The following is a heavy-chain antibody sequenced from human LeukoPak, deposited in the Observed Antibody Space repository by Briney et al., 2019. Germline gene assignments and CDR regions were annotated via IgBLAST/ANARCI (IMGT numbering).Heavy chain of an antibody. D-gene: IGHD1-26*01. CDR3: AGYLFER. CDR1: GFTFSSYS. Sequence: GGSLRLSCAASGFTFSSYSMNWVRQAPGKGLEWVSYISSSSTIYYAGSVKGRFTISRDNAKNSLYLQMNSLRAEDTAVYYCAGYLFERWGQGTLVTVSS. J-gene: IGHJ4*02. V-gene: IGHV3-48*04. CDR2: ISSSSTI.